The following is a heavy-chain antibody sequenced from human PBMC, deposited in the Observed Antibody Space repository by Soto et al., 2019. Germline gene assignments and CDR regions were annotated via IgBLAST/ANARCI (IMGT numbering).Heavy chain of an antibody. D-gene: IGHD5-12*01. CDR3: ARDVDRTSHLNWFDP. Sequence: PGGSLRLSCAGSGFTGSLNYMHWVRQAPGKGLEWVAVIWYDGTTKNYADSVKGRFTISRDSSKNTVYLQMDSLKVEDTAVYYCARDVDRTSHLNWFDPWGQGVMVTVSS. CDR2: IWYDGTTK. V-gene: IGHV3-33*08. CDR1: GFTGSLNY. J-gene: IGHJ5*02.